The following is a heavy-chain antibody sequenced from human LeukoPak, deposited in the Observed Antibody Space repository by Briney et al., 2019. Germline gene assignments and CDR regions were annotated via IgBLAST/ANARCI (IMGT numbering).Heavy chain of an antibody. J-gene: IGHJ4*02. D-gene: IGHD3-22*01. Sequence: GGSLRLSCAASGFTFSSYGMHWVRQAPGKGLEWVAFIRYDGSNKYCADSVKGRFTISRDNSKNTLYLQMNSLRAEDTAVYYCAKESLHYYDSSGLFDYWGQGTLVTVSS. CDR1: GFTFSSYG. CDR3: AKESLHYYDSSGLFDY. V-gene: IGHV3-30*02. CDR2: IRYDGSNK.